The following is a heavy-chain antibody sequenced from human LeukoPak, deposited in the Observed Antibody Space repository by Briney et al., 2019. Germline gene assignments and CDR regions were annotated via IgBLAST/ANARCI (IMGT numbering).Heavy chain of an antibody. CDR2: VHLDGRT. Sequence: SGTLSLICGVSGGSISSTNWWTWVRQPPGKGLEWIGEVHLDGRTNYNPSLESRLTMSVDLSENHISLKLTSVTAADTAVYYCAREGGFYRPLDYSGQGTLVTVSS. J-gene: IGHJ4*02. CDR1: GGSISSTNW. D-gene: IGHD3-3*01. V-gene: IGHV4-4*02. CDR3: AREGGFYRPLDY.